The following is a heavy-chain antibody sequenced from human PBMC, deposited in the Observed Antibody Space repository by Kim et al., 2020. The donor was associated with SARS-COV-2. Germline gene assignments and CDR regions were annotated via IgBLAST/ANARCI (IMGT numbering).Heavy chain of an antibody. J-gene: IGHJ5*02. CDR1: GFTFDRYS. CDR3: VRDVLKDSYGGGFDP. CDR2: ISSDGDNT. Sequence: GGSLRLSCVASGFTFDRYSMGWVRQAPGKGLEWVASISSDGDNTFSTESLRGRFTISRDNSKNTVYLQMNSLKVEDTAVYYCVRDVLKDSYGGGFDPWGQGTRVTVSS. D-gene: IGHD5-18*01. V-gene: IGHV3-30*03.